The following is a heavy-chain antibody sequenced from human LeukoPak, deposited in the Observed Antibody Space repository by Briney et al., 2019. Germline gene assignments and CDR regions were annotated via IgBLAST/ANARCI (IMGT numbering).Heavy chain of an antibody. CDR3: ATVIAAAGTHAFDI. J-gene: IGHJ3*02. CDR2: IYYSGST. D-gene: IGHD6-13*01. V-gene: IGHV4-30-4*01. Sequence: GYIYYSGSTYYNPSLKSRVTISVDTSKNQFSLKLSSVTAADTAVYYCATVIAAAGTHAFDIWGQGTMVTVSS.